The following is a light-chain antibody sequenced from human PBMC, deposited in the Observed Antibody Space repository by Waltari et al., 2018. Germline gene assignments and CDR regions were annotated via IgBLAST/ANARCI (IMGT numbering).Light chain of an antibody. V-gene: IGLV4-69*01. CDR3: QTGRHGTGV. CDR1: SRHGTHV. CDR2: VNSDGSH. J-gene: IGLJ3*02. Sequence: QLVLTQAPAASAPLAASLNLTCTPSSRHGTHVVAWQPQQPGKGPRHLMKVNSDGSHSKGDDSPDRFSGASSGARRYLTIAGLQSGGEADYYCQTGRHGTGVFGGGTKLTVL.